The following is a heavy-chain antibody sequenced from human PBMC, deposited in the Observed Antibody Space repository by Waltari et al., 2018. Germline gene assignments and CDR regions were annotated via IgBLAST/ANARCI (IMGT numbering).Heavy chain of an antibody. Sequence: EVQLLESGGGLVQPGGSLRLTCSASGFPFGSHSMSWVRQAPGKGLQWVSVVSATGVTTYYARSVEGRSIISRDNSKNTVYLQINSLRADDSALYYCARDRVEYSSSSYDFWGQGTLVTVSS. V-gene: IGHV3-23*01. CDR1: GFPFGSHS. CDR3: ARDRVEYSSSSYDF. J-gene: IGHJ4*02. D-gene: IGHD6-6*01. CDR2: VSATGVTT.